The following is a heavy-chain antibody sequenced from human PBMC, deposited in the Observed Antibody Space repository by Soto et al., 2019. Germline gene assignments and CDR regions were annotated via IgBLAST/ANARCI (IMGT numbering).Heavy chain of an antibody. CDR3: APLVHCSGGSCHYDAFDI. CDR1: GFIFGNYM. V-gene: IGHV3-23*01. D-gene: IGHD2-15*01. Sequence: EVQLLESGGGLVQPGESLRLSCAVSGFIFGNYMMTWVRQAPGKGLEWVSTIRDGGESTYYADSVKGRFTISRDNSKNTWYLQMDSLGVEDTAVYYCAPLVHCSGGSCHYDAFDIRGQGTMVTVSS. J-gene: IGHJ3*02. CDR2: IRDGGEST.